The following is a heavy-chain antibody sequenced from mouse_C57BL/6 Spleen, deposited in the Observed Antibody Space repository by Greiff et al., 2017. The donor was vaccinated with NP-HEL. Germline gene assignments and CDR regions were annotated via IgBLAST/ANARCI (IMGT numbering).Heavy chain of an antibody. CDR1: GYTFTDYY. Sequence: VQLQQSGPVLVKPGASVKMSCKASGYTFTDYYMNWVKQSHGKSLEWIGVINPYNGGTSYNQKFKGKATLTVDKSSSTAYMELNSLTSEDSAVYYCARKSYTTTLWYFDVWGTGTTVTVSS. D-gene: IGHD1-1*01. V-gene: IGHV1-19*01. J-gene: IGHJ1*03. CDR2: INPYNGGT. CDR3: ARKSYTTTLWYFDV.